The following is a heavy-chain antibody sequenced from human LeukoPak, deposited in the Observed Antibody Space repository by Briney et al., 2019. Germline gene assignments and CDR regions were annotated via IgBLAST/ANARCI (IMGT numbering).Heavy chain of an antibody. CDR2: ISSGSGTI. D-gene: IGHD3-10*01. CDR1: GFTFSSYS. CDR3: ARGGNIDY. Sequence: GGSLRLSCAASGFTFSSYSMNWGRQAPGKGLEWPSYISSGSGTIYYADSVKGRFTISRDNAKNSVYLQMNSLRDEDTAVYYCARGGNIDYWGQGILVTVSS. J-gene: IGHJ4*02. V-gene: IGHV3-48*02.